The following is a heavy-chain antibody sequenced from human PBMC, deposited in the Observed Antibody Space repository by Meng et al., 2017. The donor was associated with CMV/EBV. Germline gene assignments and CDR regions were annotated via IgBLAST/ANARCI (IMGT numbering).Heavy chain of an antibody. D-gene: IGHD3-22*01. CDR2: IYSGGST. CDR1: GFTVSSNY. Sequence: GESLKISCAASGFTVSSNYMSWVRQAPGKGLEWVSVIYSGGSTYYADSVKGRFTISRDNSKNTLYLQMNSLRAEDTAVYYCARGSSMIVVVNFDYWGQGTLVTVSS. V-gene: IGHV3-53*01. CDR3: ARGSSMIVVVNFDY. J-gene: IGHJ4*02.